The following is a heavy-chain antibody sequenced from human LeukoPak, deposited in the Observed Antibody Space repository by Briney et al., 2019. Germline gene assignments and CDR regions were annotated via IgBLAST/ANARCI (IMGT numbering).Heavy chain of an antibody. D-gene: IGHD1-26*01. CDR2: INRDGSST. V-gene: IGHV3-74*01. CDR3: ARDSGNYWVY. J-gene: IGHJ4*02. Sequence: PGGSLRLSCAAPGFTFSSYWMDWVRQAPGKGLVWVSRINRDGSSTTHADSVKGRFTISRDNAKNTLYLQMNSLRAEDTAVYYWARDSGNYWVYWGQGTLVTVSS. CDR1: GFTFSSYW.